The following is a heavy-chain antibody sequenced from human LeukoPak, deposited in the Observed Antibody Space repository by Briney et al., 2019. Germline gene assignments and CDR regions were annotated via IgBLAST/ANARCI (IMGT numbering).Heavy chain of an antibody. J-gene: IGHJ6*03. CDR1: GFTFSSYW. D-gene: IGHD6-13*01. V-gene: IGHV3-74*01. CDR2: INSDGSST. Sequence: GGSLRLSCAASGFTFSSYWMHWVRQAPGKGRVWVSRINSDGSSTSYADSVKGRFTISRDNAKNTLYLQMNSLRPEDTAVYYCARVGSSWYTQNYYYYMDVWGKGTTVSVSS. CDR3: ARVGSSWYTQNYYYYMDV.